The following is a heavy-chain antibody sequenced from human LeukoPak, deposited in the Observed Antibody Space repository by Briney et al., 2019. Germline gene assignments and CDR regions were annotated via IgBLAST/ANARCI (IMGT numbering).Heavy chain of an antibody. Sequence: SETLSLTCAVYGGSFSSYYWSWVRQPPGEGLEWIGYIHYIGSTNYNPSLKSRVTMSVDTSKNQFSLKLSSVTAADTAVYYCARDREMATKIGSAFDIWGQGTMVTVSS. V-gene: IGHV4-59*01. CDR3: ARDREMATKIGSAFDI. D-gene: IGHD5-24*01. CDR1: GGSFSSYY. J-gene: IGHJ3*02. CDR2: IHYIGST.